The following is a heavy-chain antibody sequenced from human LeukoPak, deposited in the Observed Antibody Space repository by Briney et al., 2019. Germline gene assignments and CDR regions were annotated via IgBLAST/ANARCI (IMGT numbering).Heavy chain of an antibody. J-gene: IGHJ6*04. CDR3: ARCQANGYSRSWFPIYYYYYGMDV. CDR1: GYTFTSYG. CDR2: ISAHNGNT. V-gene: IGHV1-18*04. D-gene: IGHD6-13*01. Sequence: ASVKVSCKASGYTFTSYGISWVRQAPGQGLEWMGWISAHNGNTNYAQKLQGRVTMTTDTSTSTAYMELRRLRSDDTAVYYCARCQANGYSRSWFPIYYYYYGMDVWGKGTKVTVSS.